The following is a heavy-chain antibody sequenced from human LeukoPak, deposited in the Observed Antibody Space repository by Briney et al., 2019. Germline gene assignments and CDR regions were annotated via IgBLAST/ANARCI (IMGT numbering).Heavy chain of an antibody. CDR2: ISYDGSNK. CDR3: ARTPNGLWFGESLPNDAFDI. Sequence: GGSLRLSCAASGFIFSNYWGTWVRQAPGKGLEWVAVISYDGSNKYYADSVKGRFTISRDNSKNTLYLQMNSLRAEDTAVYYCARTPNGLWFGESLPNDAFDIWGQGTMVTVSS. V-gene: IGHV3-30-3*01. CDR1: GFIFSNYW. J-gene: IGHJ3*02. D-gene: IGHD3-10*01.